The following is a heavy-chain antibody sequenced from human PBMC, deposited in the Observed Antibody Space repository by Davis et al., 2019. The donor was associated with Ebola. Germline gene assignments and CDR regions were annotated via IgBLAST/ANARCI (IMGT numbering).Heavy chain of an antibody. Sequence: PGGSLRLSCAASGFTFSSYGMHWVRQAPGKGLEWVAVISYDGSNKYYADSVKGRFTISRDNSKNTLYLQMNSLRAEDTAVYYCAKDTSIQLWPYLDAFDIWGQGTMVTVSS. CDR2: ISYDGSNK. CDR3: AKDTSIQLWPYLDAFDI. J-gene: IGHJ3*02. CDR1: GFTFSSYG. D-gene: IGHD5-18*01. V-gene: IGHV3-30*18.